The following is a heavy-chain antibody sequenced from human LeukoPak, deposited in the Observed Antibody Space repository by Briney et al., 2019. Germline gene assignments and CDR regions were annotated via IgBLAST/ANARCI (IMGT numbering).Heavy chain of an antibody. CDR1: GYSINNYW. CDR3: ARHMGEMATID. D-gene: IGHD5-24*01. CDR2: IYPADSDI. Sequence: GESLKISCKGSGYSINNYWIGWVRQMPGKGLEWMGIIYPADSDIRYSPSFQGQVTISADKSISTAYLQWSSLKASDTAMYYCARHMGEMATIDWGQGTLVTVSS. J-gene: IGHJ4*02. V-gene: IGHV5-51*01.